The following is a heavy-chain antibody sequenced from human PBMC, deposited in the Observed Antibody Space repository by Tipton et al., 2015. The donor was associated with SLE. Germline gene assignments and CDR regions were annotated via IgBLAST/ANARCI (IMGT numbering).Heavy chain of an antibody. CDR1: GFTFTTYA. Sequence: SLRLSCAASGFTFTTYAMSWVRQAPGKGLEWAAFMYSGGSKYYADSVRGRFTISRDNFKSTPYLQMSSLGPQDTAIYYCAKHLGDYGGNPFDYWGQGTLVTVSS. CDR3: AKHLGDYGGNPFDY. J-gene: IGHJ4*02. D-gene: IGHD4/OR15-4a*01. CDR2: MYSGGSK. V-gene: IGHV3-23*03.